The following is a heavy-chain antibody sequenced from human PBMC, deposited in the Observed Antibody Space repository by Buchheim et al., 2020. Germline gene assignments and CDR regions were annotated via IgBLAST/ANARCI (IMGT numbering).Heavy chain of an antibody. CDR1: GFTFSSYS. CDR3: ARDSPTIFGVVASDY. D-gene: IGHD3-3*01. V-gene: IGHV3-48*01. CDR2: ISSRSSTI. Sequence: EVQLVESGGGLVQPGWSLRLSCAASGFTFSSYSMNWVRQAPGKGLEWVSYISSRSSTIYYADSVKGRFTISIDNAKNPLYLQMNSLRAEDTAVYYCARDSPTIFGVVASDYWGQGTL. J-gene: IGHJ4*02.